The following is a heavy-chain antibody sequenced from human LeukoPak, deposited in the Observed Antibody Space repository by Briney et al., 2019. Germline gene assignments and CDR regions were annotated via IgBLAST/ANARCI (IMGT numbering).Heavy chain of an antibody. CDR2: ISYEGSVK. D-gene: IGHD2-15*01. J-gene: IGHJ4*02. CDR1: GFPFSRFW. CDR3: ARGISSSWTTFDL. V-gene: IGHV3-30-3*01. Sequence: GGSLRLSCAASGFPFSRFWMTWVRQAPGKGLEWVALISYEGSVKFYAPSVKGRFTFSRDNSKNMLYLEMDNLRGNDTAVYYCARGISSSWTTFDLWGQGTVVTVSS.